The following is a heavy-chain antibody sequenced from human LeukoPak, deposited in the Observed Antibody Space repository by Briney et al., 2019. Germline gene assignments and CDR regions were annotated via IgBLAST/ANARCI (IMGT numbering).Heavy chain of an antibody. CDR2: IYHSGNT. V-gene: IGHV4-30-4*08. D-gene: IGHD3-3*01. Sequence: PSQTLSLTCTVSGGSISRGDYYWSWIRQPPGKGLEWIGYIYHSGNTYYNPSLKSRLTISVDTPRNQFSLKLRSVTAADTAVYYCARGGTRITIVGVVINDFDYWGQGTLVTVSS. J-gene: IGHJ4*02. CDR3: ARGGTRITIVGVVINDFDY. CDR1: GGSISRGDYY.